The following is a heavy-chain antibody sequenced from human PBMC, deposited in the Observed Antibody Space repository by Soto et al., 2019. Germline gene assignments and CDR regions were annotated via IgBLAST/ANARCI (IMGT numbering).Heavy chain of an antibody. CDR1: GGTFSSHA. CDR2: IIPIFGTA. Sequence: QVQLVQSGAEVKKPGSSVKVSCKASGGTFSSHAISWVRQAPGQGLEWMGGIIPIFGTANYAQKCQGRVTINAYESPSTAYMDRSSLRSYDTAVYYGARDCSGGSCYFNDACDIRGQGTIVTASP. CDR3: ARDCSGGSCYFNDACDI. D-gene: IGHD2-15*01. J-gene: IGHJ3*02. V-gene: IGHV1-69*01.